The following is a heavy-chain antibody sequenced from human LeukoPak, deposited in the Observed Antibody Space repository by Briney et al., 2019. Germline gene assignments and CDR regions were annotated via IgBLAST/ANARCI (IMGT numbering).Heavy chain of an antibody. J-gene: IGHJ4*02. CDR2: NYYSGSN. V-gene: IGHV4-61*01. D-gene: IGHD5-18*01. CDR3: ARGDTAMAFYYFDY. Sequence: SETLSLTCTVSGGSVSSGSYYWSWIRQPPGKGLEWIGYNYYSGSNNYNPSLESRVTISVDTSKNQFSLTLTSVTAADTAVYYCARGDTAMAFYYFDYWGQGTLVTVSS. CDR1: GGSVSSGSYY.